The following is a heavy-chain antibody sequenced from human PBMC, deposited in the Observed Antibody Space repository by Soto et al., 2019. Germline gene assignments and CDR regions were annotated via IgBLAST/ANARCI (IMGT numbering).Heavy chain of an antibody. Sequence: GASVKVSCKASGYTFTSYNVNWARQATGQGLEWMGWINPNSGNTGYAQKFQGRVTLTRNTSMSTAYMELSSLRSEDTAVYYCARYWEGHDINIVVVPAAPDAFDIWGQGTMVTVSS. CDR3: ARYWEGHDINIVVVPAAPDAFDI. CDR2: INPNSGNT. J-gene: IGHJ3*02. D-gene: IGHD2-2*01. V-gene: IGHV1-8*01. CDR1: GYTFTSYN.